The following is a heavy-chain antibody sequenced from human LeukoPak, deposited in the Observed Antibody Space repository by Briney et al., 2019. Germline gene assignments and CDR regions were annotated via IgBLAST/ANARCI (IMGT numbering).Heavy chain of an antibody. CDR2: IYSGGNT. Sequence: GSLRLSCAASGFTVRNTYMTWVRQAPGKGLEWVSVIYSGGNTYYADSVKGRFTTSRDNSKNTLLLQMNSLRAEDTAVYFCARGGSVGSYYYFDYWGQGTLVTVSS. J-gene: IGHJ4*02. D-gene: IGHD1-26*01. CDR3: ARGGSVGSYYYFDY. CDR1: GFTVRNTY. V-gene: IGHV3-53*01.